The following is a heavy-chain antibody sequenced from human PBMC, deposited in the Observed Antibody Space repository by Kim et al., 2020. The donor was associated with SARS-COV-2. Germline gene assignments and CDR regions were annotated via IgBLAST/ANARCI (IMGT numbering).Heavy chain of an antibody. Sequence: GSVKGRFTISRENAKNSLYLQMNSLRAGDTAVYYCARVLGSGTYGYGMDVWGQGTTVTVSS. CDR3: ARVLGSGTYGYGMDV. V-gene: IGHV3-13*01. J-gene: IGHJ6*02. D-gene: IGHD3-10*01.